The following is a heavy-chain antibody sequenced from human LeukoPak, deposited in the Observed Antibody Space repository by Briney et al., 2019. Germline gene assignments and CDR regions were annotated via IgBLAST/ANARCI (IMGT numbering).Heavy chain of an antibody. CDR1: GFTFSSYA. V-gene: IGHV4-34*01. CDR2: INHSGST. CDR3: ARAGKYSSSFSVGD. Sequence: GSLRLSCAASGFTFSSYAMSWVRQAPGKGLEWIGEINHSGSTNYNPSLKSRVTISVDTSKNQFSLKLSSVTAADTAVYYCARAGKYSSSFSVGDWGQGTLVTVSS. J-gene: IGHJ4*02. D-gene: IGHD6-6*01.